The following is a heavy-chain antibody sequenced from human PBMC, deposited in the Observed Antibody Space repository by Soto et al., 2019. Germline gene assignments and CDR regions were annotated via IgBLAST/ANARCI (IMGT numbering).Heavy chain of an antibody. V-gene: IGHV3-53*01. CDR3: ASSNKYYYDSIDAFDI. Sequence: SLRLSCAASCFTISSNYMSWVRQAPGKGLEWVSVIYSGGSTYYADSVKGRFTISRDNSKNTLYLQMNSLRAEDTAVYYCASSNKYYYDSIDAFDIWGQGTMVTVSS. D-gene: IGHD3-22*01. CDR1: CFTISSNY. CDR2: IYSGGST. J-gene: IGHJ3*02.